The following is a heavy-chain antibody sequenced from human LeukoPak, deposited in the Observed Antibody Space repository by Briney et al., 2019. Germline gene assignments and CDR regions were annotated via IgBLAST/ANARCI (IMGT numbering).Heavy chain of an antibody. CDR2: IYYSGST. D-gene: IGHD1-20*01. V-gene: IGHV4-59*08. Sequence: SETLSLTCAVYGGSFSGYYWSWIRQPPGKGLEWIGYIYYSGSTNYNPSLKSRVTISVDTSKNQFSLKLSSVTAADTAVYYCAREGITGLFDYWGQGTLVTVSS. CDR3: AREGITGLFDY. CDR1: GGSFSGYY. J-gene: IGHJ4*02.